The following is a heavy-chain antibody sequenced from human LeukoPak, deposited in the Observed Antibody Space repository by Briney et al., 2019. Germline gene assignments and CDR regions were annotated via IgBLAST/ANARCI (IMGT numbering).Heavy chain of an antibody. CDR1: GRTFSSYT. V-gene: IGHV1-69*01. Sequence: ASVKVSCKASGRTFSSYTLSWVRQAPGQGLEWMGGIILIFGTANYAQKFQGRVTITADESTSTAYMELSSLRSEDTAVYYCASTGDCGSTSCFGVTLFDRWREGSLVTVSS. J-gene: IGHJ5*02. CDR2: IILIFGTA. D-gene: IGHD2-2*01. CDR3: ASTGDCGSTSCFGVTLFDR.